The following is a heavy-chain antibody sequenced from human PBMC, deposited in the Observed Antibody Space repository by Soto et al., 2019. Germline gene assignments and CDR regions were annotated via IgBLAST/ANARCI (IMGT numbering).Heavy chain of an antibody. V-gene: IGHV4-30-2*01. CDR3: ARHGDSSYYFDN. D-gene: IGHD4-17*01. Sequence: SETLSLTCTVSGGSISSGDYYWSWIRQPPGKGLEWIGYIYHSGSTYYNPSLKSRVTISVDRSKNQFSLKLSSVTAADTAVYHCARHGDSSYYFDNWGQGTLVTVSS. J-gene: IGHJ4*02. CDR1: GGSISSGDYY. CDR2: IYHSGST.